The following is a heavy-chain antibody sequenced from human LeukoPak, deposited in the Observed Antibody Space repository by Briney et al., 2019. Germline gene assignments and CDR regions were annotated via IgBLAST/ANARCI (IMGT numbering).Heavy chain of an antibody. Sequence: ASVKVSCKASRYTFTSYDINWVREAAGQGVEWMGWMNPNTGRTGYAQKFQGRITMTRDTSINTAYMELTNLRSEDTAIYYCARLSQTPDYYTLGGYYYLGYWGQGTPVTVSS. J-gene: IGHJ4*02. CDR1: RYTFTSYD. CDR3: ARLSQTPDYYTLGGYYYLGY. D-gene: IGHD3-10*01. CDR2: MNPNTGRT. V-gene: IGHV1-8*01.